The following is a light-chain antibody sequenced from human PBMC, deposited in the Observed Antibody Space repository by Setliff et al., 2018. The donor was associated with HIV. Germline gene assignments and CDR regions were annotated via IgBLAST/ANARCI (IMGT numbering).Light chain of an antibody. CDR1: SSDVGSYNF. Sequence: QSALTQPASVSGSPGQSITISCSGSSSDVGSYNFVSWYQQHPGKAPQVIIYDVSRRPSGVYSRFSGSKSGNPASLTISGLQAEDEADYYCNSYTSSSTFVFGTGTKVTV. CDR3: NSYTSSSTFV. V-gene: IGLV2-14*03. J-gene: IGLJ1*01. CDR2: DVS.